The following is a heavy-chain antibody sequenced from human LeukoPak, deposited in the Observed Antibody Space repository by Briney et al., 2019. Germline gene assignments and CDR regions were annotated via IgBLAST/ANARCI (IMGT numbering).Heavy chain of an antibody. CDR2: INHSGST. V-gene: IGHV4-34*01. CDR3: ARGRWGYCSSTSCYAPFDY. J-gene: IGHJ4*02. CDR1: GGSFSGYY. D-gene: IGHD2-2*01. Sequence: SETLSLICAVYGGSFSGYYWSWIRQPSGKGLEWIGEINHSGSTNYNPSLKSRVTISVDTSKNQFSLKLSSVTAADTAVYYCARGRWGYCSSTSCYAPFDYWGQGTLVTVSS.